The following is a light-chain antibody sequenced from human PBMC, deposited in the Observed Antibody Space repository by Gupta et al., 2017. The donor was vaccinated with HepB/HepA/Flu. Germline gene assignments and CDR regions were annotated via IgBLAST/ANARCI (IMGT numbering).Light chain of an antibody. CDR3: ASFDARLGAWL. J-gene: IGLJ3*02. CDR1: SSNIGIDI. Sequence: QSGLTHPPSVSGAPGPRVAISCSGSSSNIGIDIVNWYQQFPGTAPRLLIYRNHQRPSGVPDRFSDSKSGTSASLAISGLQSEDEADYYCASFDARLGAWLFGGGTKLTVL. CDR2: RNH. V-gene: IGLV1-44*01.